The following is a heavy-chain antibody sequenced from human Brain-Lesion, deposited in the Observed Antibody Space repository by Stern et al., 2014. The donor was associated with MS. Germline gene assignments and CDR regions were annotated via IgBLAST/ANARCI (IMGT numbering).Heavy chain of an antibody. CDR3: ARGRVVPGFQYYATDV. CDR1: GGSISSGGYY. V-gene: IGHV4-61*02. CDR2: IFNSGST. Sequence: QVQLQESGPGLVKPSQTLSLSCTVSGGSISSGGYYWSWIRQPAGKGLEWIGRIFNSGSTSYNPSLKSRVTLSIDTPKNQFSLRLNSMTAADTAVYYCARGRVVPGFQYYATDVWGQGTTVIVSS. J-gene: IGHJ6*02. D-gene: IGHD2-2*01.